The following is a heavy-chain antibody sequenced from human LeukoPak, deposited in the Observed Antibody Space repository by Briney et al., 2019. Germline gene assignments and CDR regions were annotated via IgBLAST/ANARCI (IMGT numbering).Heavy chain of an antibody. V-gene: IGHV3-48*01. CDR2: IGTTSGAI. CDR3: ARFRTWGDKAFDY. D-gene: IGHD2-21*02. J-gene: IGHJ4*02. CDR1: GFTFSSYS. Sequence: GGSLRLSCAASGFTFSSYSMNWVRQAPGKGLEWVSYIGTTSGAIYYADSVKGRFTISRDSAKNSLYLQMNSLRAEDTAVYYCARFRTWGDKAFDYWGQGTLVTVSS.